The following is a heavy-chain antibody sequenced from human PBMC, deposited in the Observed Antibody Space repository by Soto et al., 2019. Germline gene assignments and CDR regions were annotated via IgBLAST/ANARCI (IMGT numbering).Heavy chain of an antibody. CDR1: GFTTRNND. J-gene: IGHJ6*02. Sequence: EVQLVESGGGLAQPGGSLRLSCPASGFTTRNNDMHWVRQPTGKGLEWVSGIGDIDDPYYADSVKGRFTISREIAKNSLYLQMDGLRAGDSAVYYCARGPPRVRERTYYYRMDVWGQGTTVTVSS. CDR2: IGDIDDP. CDR3: ARGPPRVRERTYYYRMDV. V-gene: IGHV3-13*05. D-gene: IGHD3-10*01.